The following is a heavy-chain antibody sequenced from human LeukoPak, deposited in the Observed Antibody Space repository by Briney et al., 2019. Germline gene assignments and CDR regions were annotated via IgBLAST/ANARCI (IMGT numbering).Heavy chain of an antibody. CDR3: AKDRYYDSSGYLEG. Sequence: SGGSLRLSCAASGFTFSTYAMSWVRQAPGKGLEWVSVISGSGSSTYYADSVKGRFTISRDNSKNSLYLQMNSLRTEDTALYYCAKDRYYDSSGYLEGWGQGTLVTVSS. CDR1: GFTFSTYA. CDR2: ISGSGSST. J-gene: IGHJ4*02. D-gene: IGHD3-22*01. V-gene: IGHV3-23*01.